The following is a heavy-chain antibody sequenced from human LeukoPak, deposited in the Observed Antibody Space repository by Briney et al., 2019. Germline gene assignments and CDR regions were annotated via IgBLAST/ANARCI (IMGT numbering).Heavy chain of an antibody. J-gene: IGHJ4*01. V-gene: IGHV3-23*01. D-gene: IGHD1-1*01. Sequence: PGGSLRLSCAASGFIFSNYAMNWVPQAPGKGLEWVSGISGSAGSTYYADSVKGRFTISRDNSKSTLYLQMNSLRATEVTAVYYCAKDVDNWPREVDCWGHGTLVTVSS. CDR3: AKDVDNWPREVDC. CDR1: GFIFSNYA. CDR2: ISGSAGST.